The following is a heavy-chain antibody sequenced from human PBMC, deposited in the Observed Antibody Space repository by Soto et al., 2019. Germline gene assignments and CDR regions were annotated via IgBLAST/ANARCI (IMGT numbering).Heavy chain of an antibody. CDR3: AREGGLYCLSTSCQRPFNY. V-gene: IGHV3-74*01. J-gene: IGHJ4*02. CDR1: GFTFSDHW. CDR2: INSDGSTT. D-gene: IGHD2-2*01. Sequence: EVQLVESGGGLVQPGGSLRLSCAASGFTFSDHWMHWVRQVPGKGLVWVSGINSDGSTTSNADSVKGRFNISRDNAKNTVYLQMDSLTVEDTGVYYCAREGGLYCLSTSCQRPFNYWGQGTLVTVSS.